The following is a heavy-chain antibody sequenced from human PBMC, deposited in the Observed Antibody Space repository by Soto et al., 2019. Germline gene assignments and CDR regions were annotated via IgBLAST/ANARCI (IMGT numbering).Heavy chain of an antibody. CDR2: ISGSGGST. D-gene: IGHD4-17*01. Sequence: EVQLLESGGGLVQPGGSLRLSCAASGFTFSSYAMSWVRQAPGKGLEWVSAISGSGGSTYYADSVKGRFTISRDNSKNTLYVQMNSLRAEDTAVYYCAKDPSGDPEFDYWGQGTLVTVSS. CDR3: AKDPSGDPEFDY. CDR1: GFTFSSYA. V-gene: IGHV3-23*01. J-gene: IGHJ4*02.